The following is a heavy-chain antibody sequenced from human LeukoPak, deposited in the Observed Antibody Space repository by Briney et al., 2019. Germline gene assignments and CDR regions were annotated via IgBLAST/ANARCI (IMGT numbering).Heavy chain of an antibody. CDR2: ISSNGGST. CDR3: ARDSSASSGYYGYYYYYYMDV. D-gene: IGHD3-22*01. Sequence: LTGGSLRLSCAASGFTFSSYAMHWVRQAPGKGLEYVSAISSNGGSTYYANSVKGRFTISRDNSKNTLYLQMGSLRAEDMAVYYCARDSSASSGYYGYYYYYYMDVWGKGTTVTVSS. CDR1: GFTFSSYA. J-gene: IGHJ6*03. V-gene: IGHV3-64*01.